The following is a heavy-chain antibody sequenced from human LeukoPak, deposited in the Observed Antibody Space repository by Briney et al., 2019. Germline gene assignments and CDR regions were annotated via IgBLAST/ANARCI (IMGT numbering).Heavy chain of an antibody. J-gene: IGHJ4*02. D-gene: IGHD3-10*01. V-gene: IGHV3-23*01. CDR3: AKDVHYSRSGTYYTLDY. Sequence: GGSLRLSCAASEFTFSSYAMSWFRQAPGKGLEWVSGISGSGGNTYYADSVKGRFTISRDNSKNTLYLQMNSLRAEDTAVYYCAKDVHYSRSGTYYTLDYWGQGTLVTVSS. CDR2: ISGSGGNT. CDR1: EFTFSSYA.